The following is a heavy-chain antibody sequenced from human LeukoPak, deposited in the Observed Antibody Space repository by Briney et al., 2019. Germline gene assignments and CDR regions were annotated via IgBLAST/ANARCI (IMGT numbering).Heavy chain of an antibody. D-gene: IGHD7-27*01. Sequence: PGGSLRLSCAASGFTFTSYWMHWVRQAPGKGLVWVSRINGDGTSTEYADSVKGRFTISRDNAKNTLFLQMNSLRADDTAVYCCIRTALTGDIWGQGALVTVSS. CDR2: INGDGTST. CDR3: IRTALTGDI. J-gene: IGHJ4*02. CDR1: GFTFTSYW. V-gene: IGHV3-74*03.